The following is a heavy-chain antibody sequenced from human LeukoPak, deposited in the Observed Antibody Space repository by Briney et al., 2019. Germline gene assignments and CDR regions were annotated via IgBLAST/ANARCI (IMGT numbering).Heavy chain of an antibody. CDR2: ISGSGGST. V-gene: IGHV3-23*01. CDR3: AKGTFGGVIVVSAYYFDY. D-gene: IGHD3-16*02. CDR1: GFTFSSYA. Sequence: GGSLRLSCAASGFTFSSYAMSWVSQAPGKVFEWVSAISGSGGSTYYADSVKGRFTISRDNSKNTLYLQMNSLRAEDTAVYYCAKGTFGGVIVVSAYYFDYWGQGTLVTVSS. J-gene: IGHJ4*02.